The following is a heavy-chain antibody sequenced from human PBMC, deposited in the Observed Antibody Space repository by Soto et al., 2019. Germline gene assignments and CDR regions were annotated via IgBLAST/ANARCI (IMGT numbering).Heavy chain of an antibody. CDR3: ARDRGIFGVVTSSGYFDH. V-gene: IGHV3-7*03. CDR2: IKQDGSEK. Sequence: GSLRLSCAASGFTFSSYWMSWVRQAPGKGLEWVANIKQDGSEKYYVDSVKGRFTIARDNAKNSLYLQMNSLRAEDTAVYYCARDRGIFGVVTSSGYFDHWGQGTLVTVSS. D-gene: IGHD3-3*01. J-gene: IGHJ4*02. CDR1: GFTFSSYW.